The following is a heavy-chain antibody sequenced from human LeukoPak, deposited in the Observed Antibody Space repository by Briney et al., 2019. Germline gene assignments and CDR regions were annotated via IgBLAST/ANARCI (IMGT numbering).Heavy chain of an antibody. D-gene: IGHD6-13*01. CDR1: GFTFSSYE. V-gene: IGHV3-48*03. CDR2: ISSSGRTI. CDR3: GRYDASAIDY. J-gene: IGHJ4*02. Sequence: GGSLRLSCAASGFTFSSYEMNWVRQAPGKGLEWVSYISSSGRTIYYADSVKGQFTISRDNAKSSLYLQMNSLRAEDTAVYYCGRYDASAIDYWGQGTLVTVSS.